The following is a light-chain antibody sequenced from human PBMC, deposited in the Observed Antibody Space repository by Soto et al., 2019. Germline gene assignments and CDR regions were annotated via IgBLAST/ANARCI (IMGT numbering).Light chain of an antibody. V-gene: IGKV3-20*01. CDR1: QSVTSNY. CDR2: GTS. J-gene: IGKJ1*01. CDR3: KQYGSSGK. Sequence: EVVMTQSPAALSVSPGEGATLSFRASQSVTSNYLAWYQQKPGKAPRLLIYGTSTRATGIPARFSGSGSGTDFTLTISRLEPEDFAVYYCKQYGSSGKFGQGTKVDIK.